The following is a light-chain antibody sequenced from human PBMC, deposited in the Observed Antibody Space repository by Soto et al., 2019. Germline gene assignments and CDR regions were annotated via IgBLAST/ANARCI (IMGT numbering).Light chain of an antibody. CDR1: QSLSSSY. CDR3: QQYVGLPIT. Sequence: EIVLTQSPGTLSLSPGERATLSCRASQSLSSSYLAWYQQKPGQAPRLLIYGASSRASGIPDRFSGSGSGTDFTLTISRVAPEDFAVYYCQQYVGLPITFGQGTRLEIK. CDR2: GAS. J-gene: IGKJ5*01. V-gene: IGKV3-20*01.